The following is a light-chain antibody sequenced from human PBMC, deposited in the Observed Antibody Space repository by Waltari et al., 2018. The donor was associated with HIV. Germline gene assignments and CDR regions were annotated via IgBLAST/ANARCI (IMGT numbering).Light chain of an antibody. V-gene: IGKV1-5*03. J-gene: IGKJ2*01. Sequence: DIQMTQSPFTLSASVGDSVTITGRASQRISSWLAWYQQKPGKAPKLLIYKASSLESGVPSRFSGSGSGTEFTLTISSLQPDDFATYYCQQYNSYPYTFGQGTKLEIK. CDR1: QRISSW. CDR2: KAS. CDR3: QQYNSYPYT.